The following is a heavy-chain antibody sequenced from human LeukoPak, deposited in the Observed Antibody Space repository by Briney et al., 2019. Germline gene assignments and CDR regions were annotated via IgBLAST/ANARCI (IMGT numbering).Heavy chain of an antibody. CDR1: GGSISSGGYY. CDR3: ARGWLGFGS. V-gene: IGHV4-30-2*01. D-gene: IGHD6-19*01. J-gene: IGHJ5*01. Sequence: SQTLSLTCTVSGGSISSGGYYWSWIRQPPGKGLEWIGEINHSGSTNYNPSLKSRVTISVDTSKNQFSLKLSSVTAADTAVYYCARGWLGFGSWGQGTLVTVSS. CDR2: INHSGST.